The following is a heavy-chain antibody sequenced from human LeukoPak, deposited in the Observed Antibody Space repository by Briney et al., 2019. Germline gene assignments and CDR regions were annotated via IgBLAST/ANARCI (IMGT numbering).Heavy chain of an antibody. CDR3: ARLLSSATSH. J-gene: IGHJ4*02. D-gene: IGHD2-15*01. Sequence: GGSLKLSCAATGFTFSTSPMAWVRQSPGKGPEWVSSINSGGSNTYHADSVKGRFTISRDNSRNTLYLQMNSLRAADTAAYYCARLLSSATSHWGQGTLVIVSS. CDR1: GFTFSTSP. V-gene: IGHV3-23*01. CDR2: INSGGSNT.